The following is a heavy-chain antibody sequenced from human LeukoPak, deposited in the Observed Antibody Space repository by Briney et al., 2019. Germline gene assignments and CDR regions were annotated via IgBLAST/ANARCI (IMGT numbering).Heavy chain of an antibody. D-gene: IGHD6-6*01. CDR2: INHSGST. V-gene: IGHV4-34*01. CDR3: ARSGIAARRDGRPLDY. Sequence: PSETLSLTCAVYGGSFSGYYWSWIRQPPGKGLEWIGEINHSGSTNYNPSLKSRVTISVDTSKNQFSLKLSSVTAADTAVYYCARSGIAARRDGRPLDYWGQGTLVTVSS. CDR1: GGSFSGYY. J-gene: IGHJ4*02.